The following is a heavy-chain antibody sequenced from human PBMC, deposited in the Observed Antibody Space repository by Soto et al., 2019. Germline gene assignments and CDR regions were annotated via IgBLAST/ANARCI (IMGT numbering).Heavy chain of an antibody. CDR1: GGTFSSYA. Sequence: SVKVSCKASGGTFSSYAISWVRQAPGQGLEWMGGIIPIFGTANYAQKFQGRVTITADKSTSTAYMELSSLRSEDTAVYYCARPQSYISGNWFDPWRQRTLVRVSS. CDR2: IIPIFGTA. D-gene: IGHD2-2*02. CDR3: ARPQSYISGNWFDP. V-gene: IGHV1-69*06. J-gene: IGHJ5*02.